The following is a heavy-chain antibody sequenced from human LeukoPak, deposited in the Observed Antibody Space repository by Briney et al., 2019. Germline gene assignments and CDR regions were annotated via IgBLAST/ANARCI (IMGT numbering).Heavy chain of an antibody. V-gene: IGHV3-23*01. D-gene: IGHD3-10*01. CDR3: AKLHTVQLRLWFGELLSYFQH. Sequence: GGSLRLSCAASGFTFSSYAMSWVSQAPGKGLEWVSAISGSGGSTYYGDSVKGGVTISRDNSKNTLYLQMNSLRAEDTAVYYCAKLHTVQLRLWFGELLSYFQHWGQGTLVTVSS. J-gene: IGHJ1*01. CDR2: ISGSGGST. CDR1: GFTFSSYA.